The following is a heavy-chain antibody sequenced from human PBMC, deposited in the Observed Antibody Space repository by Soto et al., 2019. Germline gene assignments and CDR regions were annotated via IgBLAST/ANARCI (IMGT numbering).Heavy chain of an antibody. CDR1: GYSFTSYW. CDR2: IDPSDSYT. V-gene: IGHV5-10-1*03. J-gene: IGHJ4*02. Sequence: EVQLVQSGAEVKKPGESLRISCKGSGYSFTSYWISWVRQMPGKGLEWMGRIDPSDSYTNYSPSFQGHVTISADKSISTAYLQWSSLKASDTAMYYCARIGYCSSTSCLPLDYWGQGTLVTVSS. D-gene: IGHD2-2*01. CDR3: ARIGYCSSTSCLPLDY.